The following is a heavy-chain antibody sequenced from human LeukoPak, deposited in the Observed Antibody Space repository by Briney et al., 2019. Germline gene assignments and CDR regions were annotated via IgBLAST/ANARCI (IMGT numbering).Heavy chain of an antibody. CDR3: ARTDSGSSGYSDF. D-gene: IGHD1-26*01. CDR2: IKQDGSEK. CDR1: GFTFSSNW. J-gene: IGHJ4*02. V-gene: IGHV3-7*01. Sequence: GGSLRLSCAASGFTFSSNWMSWVRQAPGKGLEWVANIKQDGSEKYYVDSVKGRFTISRDNAKNSLYLQMNSLRAEDTAVYYCARTDSGSSGYSDFWGQGTLVTVLS.